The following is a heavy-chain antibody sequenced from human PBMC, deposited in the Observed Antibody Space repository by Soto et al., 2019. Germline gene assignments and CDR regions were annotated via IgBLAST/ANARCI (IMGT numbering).Heavy chain of an antibody. CDR1: GFTFDNCA. CDR2: ITDTGGDT. V-gene: IGHV3-23*01. Sequence: GESLKISCATSGFTFDNCAMAWVRQAPGKGLEWISAITDTGGDTYNADSVKGRFTISRDNSRNTLYLQMSSLRADDTSVYYCAKGSGTSRPYYFDSWGQGALVTVSS. J-gene: IGHJ4*02. CDR3: AKGSGTSRPYYFDS. D-gene: IGHD1-26*01.